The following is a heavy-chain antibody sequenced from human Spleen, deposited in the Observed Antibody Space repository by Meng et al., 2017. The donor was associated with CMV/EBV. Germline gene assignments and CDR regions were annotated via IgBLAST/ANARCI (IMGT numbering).Heavy chain of an antibody. J-gene: IGHJ4*02. CDR3: ARSGTTVTFFDH. D-gene: IGHD4-17*01. CDR2: ISTTIDDM. CDR1: GFTFRSYS. Sequence: GESLKISCAASGFTFRSYSMNWVRQPPGKGLEWVASISTTIDDMYSADSVKGRFTISRDNGRNSLFLQMNCLRAEDTGVYYCARSGTTVTFFDHWGPGTPVTVSS. V-gene: IGHV3-21*01.